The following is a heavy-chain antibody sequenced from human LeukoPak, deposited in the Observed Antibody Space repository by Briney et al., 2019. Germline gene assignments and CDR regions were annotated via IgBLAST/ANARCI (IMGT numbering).Heavy chain of an antibody. CDR2: IYYSVRT. CDR1: GGSISSNN. CDR3: ARPSGYCSGGICYPTWFDP. J-gene: IGHJ5*02. V-gene: IGHV4-59*01. Sequence: ETLSLTCSVAGGSISSNNWRWIRQTPEKGPERIGRIYYSVRTTYKTSLTSGVTPSVDTCKNTFSLKLSSVTAADTAVYYCARPSGYCSGGICYPTWFDPWGQGTQVTVSS. D-gene: IGHD2-15*01.